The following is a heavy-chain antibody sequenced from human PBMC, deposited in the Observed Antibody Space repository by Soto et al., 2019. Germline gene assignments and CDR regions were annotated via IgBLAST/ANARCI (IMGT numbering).Heavy chain of an antibody. CDR2: ISGSGGST. CDR1: GFTFSSYA. Sequence: GGSLRLSCAASGFTFSSYAMSWVRQAPGKGLEWVSAISGSGGSTYYADSVKGRFTISRDNSKNTLYLQMNSLRAEDTAVYYCAKDSLLWFGELLSVEFDYWGQGTLVTVSS. D-gene: IGHD3-10*01. J-gene: IGHJ4*02. V-gene: IGHV3-23*01. CDR3: AKDSLLWFGELLSVEFDY.